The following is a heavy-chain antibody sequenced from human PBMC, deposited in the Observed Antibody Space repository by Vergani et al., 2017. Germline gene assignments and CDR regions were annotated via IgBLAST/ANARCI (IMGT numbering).Heavy chain of an antibody. V-gene: IGHV5-51*01. J-gene: IGHJ4*02. CDR2: INPIDSKI. CDR1: ERSFISNE. Sequence: EVMLVQSGAEVKKPGESLKISCKYSERSFISNEIVCVRQMSGKGLQCMGNINPIDSKIAYSPSFQGQAIMSPDKSITTAYLQWRSLKASDTAIYYCTRHVPCGDGACLHFDHWGQGTQVTVSS. CDR3: TRHVPCGDGACLHFDH. D-gene: IGHD2-21*01.